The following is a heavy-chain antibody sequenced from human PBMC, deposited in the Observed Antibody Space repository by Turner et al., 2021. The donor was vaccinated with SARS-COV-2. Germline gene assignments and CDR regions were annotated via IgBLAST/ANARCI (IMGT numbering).Heavy chain of an antibody. CDR3: ARDHPYYYDSSGLQSGAFDI. J-gene: IGHJ3*02. CDR2: FNPSGGGT. Sequence: QVHLVQSEPEARKPGASVKISCKSSGYTFSDFYIHWVRQAPGQGLEWMGIFNPSGGGTSYAQDFQGRLTMTGDTSTSTVYMELSSLRSEDTAVYYCARDHPYYYDSSGLQSGAFDIWGQGTMVTVSS. V-gene: IGHV1-46*01. D-gene: IGHD3-22*01. CDR1: GYTFSDFY.